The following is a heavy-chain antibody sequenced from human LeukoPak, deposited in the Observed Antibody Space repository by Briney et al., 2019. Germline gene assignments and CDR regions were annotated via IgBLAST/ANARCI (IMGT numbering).Heavy chain of an antibody. CDR2: ISGSGGST. J-gene: IGHJ5*02. V-gene: IGHV3-23*01. CDR1: GFTFSSYA. D-gene: IGHD3-3*01. CDR3: ARMEWYLGYVDP. Sequence: PGGSLRLSCAASGFTFSSYAMSWVRQAPGKGLEWVSAISGSGGSTYYADSVKGRFTISRDNSKNTLYLQMNSLRAEDTAVYYCARMEWYLGYVDPWGQGTLVTVSS.